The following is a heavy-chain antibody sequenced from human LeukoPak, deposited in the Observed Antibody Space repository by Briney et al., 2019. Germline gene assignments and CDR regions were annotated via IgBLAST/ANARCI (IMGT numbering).Heavy chain of an antibody. CDR3: ARVQSQDYVWGSYRPRAYYFDY. D-gene: IGHD3-16*02. CDR1: GYTFTGYY. V-gene: IGHV1-2*02. CDR2: INPNSGGT. Sequence: ASVKVSCKASGYTFTGYYMHWVRQAPGQGLEWMGWINPNSGGTNYAQKFQGRVTMTRDTSISTAYMELSRLRSDDTAVYYCARVQSQDYVWGSYRPRAYYFDYWGQGTLVTVSS. J-gene: IGHJ4*02.